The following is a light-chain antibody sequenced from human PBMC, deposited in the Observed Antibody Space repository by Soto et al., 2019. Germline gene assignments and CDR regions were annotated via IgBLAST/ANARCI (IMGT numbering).Light chain of an antibody. Sequence: QSVLTQPPSASGSPGQSVAISCTGTSSDVGGYSYVSWYQQHPGKATKLMIYEVSKRPSVVPDRFSGSKSGNTASLTVAGLQDEDEDYYYCSSYARNRDILFGGGTKLTVL. J-gene: IGLJ3*02. CDR3: SSYARNRDIL. CDR2: EVS. CDR1: SSDVGGYSY. V-gene: IGLV2-8*01.